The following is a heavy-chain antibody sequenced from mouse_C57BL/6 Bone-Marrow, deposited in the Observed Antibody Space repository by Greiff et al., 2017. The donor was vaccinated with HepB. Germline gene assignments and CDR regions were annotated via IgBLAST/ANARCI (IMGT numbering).Heavy chain of an antibody. V-gene: IGHV1-7*01. CDR2: INPSSGYT. CDR1: GSTLTSYW. CDR3: ARLKTPGYYVGNFDY. J-gene: IGHJ2*01. Sequence: VKLMESGAELAKPGASVKLSCKASGSTLTSYWMHWVNQRPGRGLEWIGYINPSSGYTKYNQKFKDKATLTADKSSSTAYMQLSSLTYEDSAVYYCARLKTPGYYVGNFDYWGQGTTLTVSS. D-gene: IGHD2-3*01.